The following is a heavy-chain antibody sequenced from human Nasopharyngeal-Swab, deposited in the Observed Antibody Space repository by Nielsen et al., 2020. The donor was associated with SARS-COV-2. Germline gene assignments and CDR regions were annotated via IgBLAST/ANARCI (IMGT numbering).Heavy chain of an antibody. D-gene: IGHD5-18*01. J-gene: IGHJ4*02. CDR3: TSEVLSYGWSMVSGYFDY. Sequence: GGSLRLSCAASGFTFSNAWMSWVRQAPGKGLEWVGRIKSKTDGGTTDYAAPVKGRFTISRDDSKNTLYLQMNSLKTEDTAVYYCTSEVLSYGWSMVSGYFDYWGQGTLVTVSS. V-gene: IGHV3-15*01. CDR2: IKSKTDGGTT. CDR1: GFTFSNAW.